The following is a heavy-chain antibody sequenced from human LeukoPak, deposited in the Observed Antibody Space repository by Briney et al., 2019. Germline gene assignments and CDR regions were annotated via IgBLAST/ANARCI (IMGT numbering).Heavy chain of an antibody. CDR2: MNPNSGHT. CDR3: ARGGEQQLDDAFDI. CDR1: GYTFTSCD. J-gene: IGHJ3*02. Sequence: ASVKVSCKASGYTFTSCDINWVRQATGQGLEWMGWMNPNSGHTGYAQKFQGRVTMTRNTSISTAYMELSSLRSEDTAVYYCARGGEQQLDDAFDIWGQGTMVTVSS. V-gene: IGHV1-8*01. D-gene: IGHD6-13*01.